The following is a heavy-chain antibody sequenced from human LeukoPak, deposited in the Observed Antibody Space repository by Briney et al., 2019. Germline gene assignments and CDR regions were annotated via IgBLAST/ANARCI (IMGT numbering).Heavy chain of an antibody. D-gene: IGHD3-10*01. CDR1: GFTFSSYG. V-gene: IGHV3-33*01. J-gene: IGHJ3*02. CDR2: IWYDGSNK. Sequence: GGSLRLSCAAAGFTFSSYGMHWVRQAPGKGREWVAVIWYDGSNKYYADSVKGRFTISRDNSKNTLYLQMNSLRAEDTAVYYCARDDYYGSGTYDAFDIWGQGTMVTVSS. CDR3: ARDDYYGSGTYDAFDI.